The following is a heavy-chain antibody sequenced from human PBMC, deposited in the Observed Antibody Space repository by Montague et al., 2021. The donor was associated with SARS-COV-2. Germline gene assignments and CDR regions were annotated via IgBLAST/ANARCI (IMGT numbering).Heavy chain of an antibody. CDR3: VREGGSMTFDY. D-gene: IGHD1-26*01. J-gene: IGHJ4*02. CDR1: GASISNPTYS. CDR2: MFTSGST. V-gene: IGHV4-61*02. Sequence: TLSLTCTVSGASISNPTYSWGWIRQPAGKELEWIGRMFTSGSTTYNPSLKSRVTISVDTSKNQFSLRLNSVTAADTAVYYRVREGGSMTFDYWGQGILVTVSS.